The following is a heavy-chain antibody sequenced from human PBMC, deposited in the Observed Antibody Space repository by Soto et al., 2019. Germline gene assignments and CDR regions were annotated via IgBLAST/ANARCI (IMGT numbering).Heavy chain of an antibody. J-gene: IGHJ6*02. CDR1: GYTFTSYY. CDR3: ARSGGNDVYYYMDV. D-gene: IGHD1-1*01. V-gene: IGHV1-46*01. CDR2: IRPSGGST. Sequence: ASVKVSCKASGYTFTSYYMHWVRQAPGQGLEWMGIIRPSGGSTTYAQKFQGRVTMTRDTSTSTVYMELSSLRSEDTAVYFCARSGGNDVYYYMDVWGQGTTVTVSS.